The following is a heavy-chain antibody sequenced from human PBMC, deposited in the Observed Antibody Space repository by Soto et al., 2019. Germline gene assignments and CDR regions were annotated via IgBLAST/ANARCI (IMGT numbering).Heavy chain of an antibody. J-gene: IGHJ4*02. D-gene: IGHD5-12*01. V-gene: IGHV3-23*01. Sequence: GGSLRLSCAASGFTFSRYAMSWVRQAPGKGLEWVSAISGSGGTTYYADSVKGRFTISRDNSRNTLYLQMNSLRAEDTAVYYCAKGIYSGYGPPDYWGQGTLVTVSS. CDR3: AKGIYSGYGPPDY. CDR2: ISGSGGTT. CDR1: GFTFSRYA.